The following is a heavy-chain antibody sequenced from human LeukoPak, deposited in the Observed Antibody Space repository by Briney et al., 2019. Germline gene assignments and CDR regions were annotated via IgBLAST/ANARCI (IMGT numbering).Heavy chain of an antibody. V-gene: IGHV4-4*07. J-gene: IGHJ5*02. CDR1: GGSISGYY. D-gene: IGHD3-22*01. Sequence: SETLSLTCTVSGGSISGYYWSWIRQPAGKGLEWIGRIYISGSTNYNPSLKSRVTMSVDTSKNQFSLKLSSVTAADTAVYYCASYDSSGYNWFDPWGQGTLVTVSP. CDR2: IYISGST. CDR3: ASYDSSGYNWFDP.